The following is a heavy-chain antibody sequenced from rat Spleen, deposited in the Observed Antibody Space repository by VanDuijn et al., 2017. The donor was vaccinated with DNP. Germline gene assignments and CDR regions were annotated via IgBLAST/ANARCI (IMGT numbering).Heavy chain of an antibody. D-gene: IGHD5-1*01. Sequence: EVQLVESGGDLVQPGRSLKLSCVASRFTFNSYWMAWIRQVPGKGLEWVASVPSSGGSTYYPDSVKGRFIISRDNARNTLYLQMNSLRSEDTATYYCARVQLGYYAMDAWGQGTSVTVSS. J-gene: IGHJ4*01. V-gene: IGHV5-31*01. CDR2: VPSSGGST. CDR3: ARVQLGYYAMDA. CDR1: RFTFNSYW.